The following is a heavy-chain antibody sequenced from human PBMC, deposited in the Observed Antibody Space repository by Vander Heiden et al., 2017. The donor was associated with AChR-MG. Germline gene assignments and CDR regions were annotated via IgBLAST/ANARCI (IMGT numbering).Heavy chain of an antibody. CDR2: ISGSGGST. CDR1: GFTFSSYA. CDR3: AKGRHMTTVTTDY. D-gene: IGHD4-17*01. Sequence: EVQLLESGGGLVQPGGSLRLSCAASGFTFSSYAMSWVRQAPGKGLEWVSAISGSGGSTYYADAVKGRFTISRDNSKNTMYLQMNRMRAEDTAVYYFAKGRHMTTVTTDYWGQVTLVTVSS. V-gene: IGHV3-23*01. J-gene: IGHJ4*02.